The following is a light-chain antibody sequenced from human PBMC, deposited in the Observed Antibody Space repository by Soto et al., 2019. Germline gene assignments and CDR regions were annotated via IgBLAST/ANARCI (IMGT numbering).Light chain of an antibody. J-gene: IGKJ1*01. CDR1: QSVDSSY. Sequence: EIVWTQSPGTLSLSPGERATISCRASQSVDSSYLAWYHQRPGQAPRLLIYGASSRATGIPDRFSGSGSGTDSTLTISRLEHEDFAVYYCQHFGSSRGTFGQGTKLDIK. V-gene: IGKV3-20*01. CDR3: QHFGSSRGT. CDR2: GAS.